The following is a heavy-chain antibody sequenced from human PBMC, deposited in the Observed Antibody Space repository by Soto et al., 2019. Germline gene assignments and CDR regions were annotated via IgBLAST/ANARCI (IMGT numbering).Heavy chain of an antibody. D-gene: IGHD5-18*01. Sequence: GGSLRLSCAASGFTFSSYAMSWVRQAPGKGLEWVSAISGSGGSTYYADSVKGRFTISRDNSKNTLYLQMNSLRAEDTAVYYCARGQLWFHYYYGMDVWGQGTTVTVSS. CDR3: ARGQLWFHYYYGMDV. CDR1: GFTFSSYA. CDR2: ISGSGGST. J-gene: IGHJ6*02. V-gene: IGHV3-23*01.